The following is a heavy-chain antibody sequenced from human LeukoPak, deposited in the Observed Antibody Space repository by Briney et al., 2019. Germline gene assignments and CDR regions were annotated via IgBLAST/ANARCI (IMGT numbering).Heavy chain of an antibody. J-gene: IGHJ3*02. CDR2: ISAYNGNT. CDR1: GYTFTSYG. CDR3: ARDAHYYDSSGYYLDAFDI. Sequence: GASVEVSCKASGYTFTSYGIGWVRQAPGQGLEWMGWISAYNGNTNYAQKLQGRVTMTTDTSTSTAYMELRSLRSDDTAVYYCARDAHYYDSSGYYLDAFDIWGQGTMVTVSS. V-gene: IGHV1-18*01. D-gene: IGHD3-22*01.